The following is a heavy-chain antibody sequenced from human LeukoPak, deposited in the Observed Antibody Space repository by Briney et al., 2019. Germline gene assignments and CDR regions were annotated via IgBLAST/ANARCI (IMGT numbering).Heavy chain of an antibody. CDR1: GFTFSSYA. CDR3: AKGRWLQFRGALDY. CDR2: ISGSGGST. J-gene: IGHJ4*02. D-gene: IGHD5-24*01. V-gene: IGHV3-23*01. Sequence: GGSLRLSCAASGFTFSSYAMSWVRQAPGKGLEWVSAISGSGGSTHYADSVKGRFTISRDNSKNTLYLQMNSLRAEDTAVYYCAKGRWLQFRGALDYWGQGTLVTVSS.